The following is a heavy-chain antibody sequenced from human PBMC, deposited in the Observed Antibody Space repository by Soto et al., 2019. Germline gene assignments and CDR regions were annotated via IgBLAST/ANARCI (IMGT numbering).Heavy chain of an antibody. CDR1: ELTFSRHW. J-gene: IGHJ3*02. V-gene: IGHV3-7*01. CDR3: ARLLATRGAFDI. D-gene: IGHD3-3*02. Sequence: GGSLRLSCAASELTFSRHWMSWGRQAPGQGLVWVANIKQDGSDKYYVDSVKGRFTISRDNAKNSLYLHMNSLRAEDTAVYYCARLLATRGAFDIWGQGTMVTVSS. CDR2: IKQDGSDK.